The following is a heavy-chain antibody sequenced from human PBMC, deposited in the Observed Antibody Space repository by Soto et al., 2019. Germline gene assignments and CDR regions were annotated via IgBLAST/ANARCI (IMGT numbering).Heavy chain of an antibody. CDR2: IIPILGIA. J-gene: IGHJ5*02. V-gene: IGHV1-69*02. D-gene: IGHD4-4*01. CDR3: ARGGSYSNYNWFDP. Sequence: SVKVSCKASGGTFSSYTISWVRQAPGQGLEWMGRIIPILGIANYAQKFQGRVTITADKSTSTAYMELSSLRSEDTAVYYCARGGSYSNYNWFDPWGQGTLVTVSS. CDR1: GGTFSSYT.